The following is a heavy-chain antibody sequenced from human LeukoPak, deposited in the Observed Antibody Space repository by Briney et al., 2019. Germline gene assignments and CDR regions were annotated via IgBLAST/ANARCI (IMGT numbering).Heavy chain of an antibody. D-gene: IGHD2-15*01. CDR1: GGSISIYY. CDR2: IYYSGST. Sequence: SETLSLTCTVSGGSISIYYWSWIRQPPGKGLEWIGYIYYSGSTNYNPSLKSRVTISVDTCKNQFSLKLSSVTAADTAVYYCARCSRYCSGGSCYSYYAFDIWGQGTMVTVSS. J-gene: IGHJ3*02. CDR3: ARCSRYCSGGSCYSYYAFDI. V-gene: IGHV4-59*08.